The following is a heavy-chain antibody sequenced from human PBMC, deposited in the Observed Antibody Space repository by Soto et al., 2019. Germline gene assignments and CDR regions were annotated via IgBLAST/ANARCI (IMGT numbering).Heavy chain of an antibody. CDR3: VRDLLGSGGHFDY. V-gene: IGHV3-33*08. J-gene: IGHJ4*02. CDR1: GFTFSSYA. CDR2: IWYDGSNT. D-gene: IGHD7-27*01. Sequence: QVQLVESGGGVVQPGRSLRLSCAASGFTFSSYAMHWVRQAPGKGLEWVAHIWYDGSNTYYADSVKGRFTISRDNSRNTLYLQMNSLRAEDTAVYHCVRDLLGSGGHFDYWGQGTLVTVSS.